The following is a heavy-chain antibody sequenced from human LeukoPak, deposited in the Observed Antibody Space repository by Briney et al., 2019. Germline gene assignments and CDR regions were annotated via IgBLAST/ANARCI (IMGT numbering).Heavy chain of an antibody. CDR1: GGSISSYY. CDR2: IYYSGST. V-gene: IGHV4-59*08. D-gene: IGHD3-10*01. CDR3: ARHTYGSGSPAFYFDY. Sequence: SETLSLTCTVSGGSISSYYWSWIRQPPGKGLEWIGYIYYSGSTNYNPSLKSRVTISVDTSKNQFSLKLSSVTAADTATYYCARHTYGSGSPAFYFDYWGQGTLVTVSS. J-gene: IGHJ4*02.